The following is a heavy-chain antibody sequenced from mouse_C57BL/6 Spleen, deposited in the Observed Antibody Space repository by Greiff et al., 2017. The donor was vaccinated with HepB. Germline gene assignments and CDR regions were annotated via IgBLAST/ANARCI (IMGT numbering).Heavy chain of an antibody. D-gene: IGHD2-4*01. Sequence: QVQLQQSGPGLVQPSQSLSITCTVSGFSLTSYGVHWVRQSPGKGLEWLGVIWSGGSTDYNAAFISRLSISKDNSKSQVFFKMNSLQADDTAIYYCARNGNYDYDVDYWGQGTTLTVS. CDR3: ARNGNYDYDVDY. CDR1: GFSLTSYG. V-gene: IGHV2-2*01. J-gene: IGHJ2*01. CDR2: IWSGGST.